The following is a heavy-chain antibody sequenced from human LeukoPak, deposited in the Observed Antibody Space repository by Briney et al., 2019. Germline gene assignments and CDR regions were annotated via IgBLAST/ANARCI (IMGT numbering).Heavy chain of an antibody. V-gene: IGHV3-30-3*01. CDR1: GFTFSSYA. D-gene: IGHD6-13*01. Sequence: GGSLRLSCAASGFTFSSYAMHWVRQAPGKGLEWVAVISYDGSNKYYADSVKGRFTISRDNSKNTLYLQMNSLRAEDTAVYYCASLTEGMNEQLGTEGPDFDYWGQGTLVTVSS. CDR3: ASLTEGMNEQLGTEGPDFDY. J-gene: IGHJ4*02. CDR2: ISYDGSNK.